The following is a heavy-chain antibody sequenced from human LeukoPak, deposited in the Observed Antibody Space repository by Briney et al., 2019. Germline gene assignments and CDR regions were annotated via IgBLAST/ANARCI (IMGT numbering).Heavy chain of an antibody. CDR3: AELGITMIGGV. V-gene: IGHV3-48*03. CDR1: GLSFSSTS. D-gene: IGHD3-10*02. J-gene: IGHJ6*04. CDR2: ISSSGSTI. Sequence: GGSLRLSCAASGLSFSSTSMNWVRQAPGKGLEWVSYISSSGSTIYYADSVKGRFTISRDNAKNSLYLQMNSLRAEDTAVYYCAELGITMIGGVWGKGTTVTISS.